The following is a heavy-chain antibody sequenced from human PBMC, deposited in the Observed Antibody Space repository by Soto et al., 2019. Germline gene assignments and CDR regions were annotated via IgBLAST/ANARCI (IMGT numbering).Heavy chain of an antibody. CDR2: ISWDGGST. CDR1: GFTFDDYA. Sequence: GGSLRLSCAASGFTFDDYAMHWVRQAPGKGLEWVSLISWDGGSTYYADSVKGRFTISRDNSKNSLYLQMNSLRAEDTALYYCAKSPVGSGSYRYYFDYWGQGTLVTVSS. D-gene: IGHD3-10*01. V-gene: IGHV3-43D*03. J-gene: IGHJ4*02. CDR3: AKSPVGSGSYRYYFDY.